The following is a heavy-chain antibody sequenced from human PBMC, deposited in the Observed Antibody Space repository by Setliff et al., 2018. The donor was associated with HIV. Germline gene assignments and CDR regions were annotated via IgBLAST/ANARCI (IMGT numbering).Heavy chain of an antibody. CDR1: GDSISSSSYY. D-gene: IGHD1-1*01. CDR2: FHHSGST. J-gene: IGHJ4*02. CDR3: ARERLSRLGFDY. Sequence: SETLSLTCIVSGDSISSSSYYWGWIRQSPGKGLEWIGSFHHSGSTSYNPSLRSRVTISVDTSKNQFSLMLGSMTAADTAVYYCARERLSRLGFDYWGRGTLVTVSS. V-gene: IGHV4-39*07.